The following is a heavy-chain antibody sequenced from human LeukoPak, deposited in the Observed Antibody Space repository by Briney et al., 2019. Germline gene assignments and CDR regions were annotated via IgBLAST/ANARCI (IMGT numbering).Heavy chain of an antibody. D-gene: IGHD3-22*01. CDR1: GFTFSSYG. CDR3: TTDPLDYDSSGYYLGDY. V-gene: IGHV3-15*01. J-gene: IGHJ4*02. CDR2: IKSKTDGGTT. Sequence: GGSLRLSCAASGFTFSSYGMHWVRQAPGKGLEWVGRIKSKTDGGTTDYAAPVKGRFTISRDDSKNTLYLQMNSLKTEDTAVYYCTTDPLDYDSSGYYLGDYWGQGTLVTVSS.